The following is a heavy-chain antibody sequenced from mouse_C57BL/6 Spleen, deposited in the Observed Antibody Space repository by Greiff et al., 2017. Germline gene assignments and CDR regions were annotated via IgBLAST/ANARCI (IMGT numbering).Heavy chain of an antibody. CDR2: ILPGSGST. Sequence: VKLVESGAELMKPGASVKLSCKASGYTFTGYWIEWVKQRPGHGLEWIGEILPGSGSTNSNEKFKGKATFTADTSSNTAYMQLSSLTTEDSAIYYCEKRAIYYGYEGFADWGQGTLVTVSA. CDR1: GYTFTGYW. V-gene: IGHV1-9*01. CDR3: EKRAIYYGYEGFAD. J-gene: IGHJ3*01. D-gene: IGHD2-2*01.